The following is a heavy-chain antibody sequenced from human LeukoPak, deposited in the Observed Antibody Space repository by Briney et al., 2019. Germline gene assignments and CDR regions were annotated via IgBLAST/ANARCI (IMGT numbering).Heavy chain of an antibody. CDR2: ISGSGGDT. V-gene: IGHV3-23*01. J-gene: IGHJ4*02. Sequence: EGSLRLSCAASGFTFSSYAMSWVRQAPGKGLEWVSGISGSGGDTYYADSVKGRFTVSRDNSKNTLFLHMNSLRAEDTAVYYCARMGGYSYGLYYFDYWGQGTLVTVSS. CDR1: GFTFSSYA. CDR3: ARMGGYSYGLYYFDY. D-gene: IGHD5-18*01.